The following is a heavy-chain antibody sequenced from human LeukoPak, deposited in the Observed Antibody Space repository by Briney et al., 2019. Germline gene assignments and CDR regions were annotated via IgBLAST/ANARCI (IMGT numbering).Heavy chain of an antibody. CDR2: ISCSGGNT. Sequence: GGSLRLSCAASGFTFSSYAMNWVRQAPGKGLEWVSAISCSGGNTYYADSVKGRFTISRDNSKNTLYLQMNSLRAEDTAVYYCARDFPYYYGSGSYSDYAFDIWGQGTMVTVSS. CDR1: GFTFSSYA. D-gene: IGHD3-10*01. V-gene: IGHV3-23*01. CDR3: ARDFPYYYGSGSYSDYAFDI. J-gene: IGHJ3*02.